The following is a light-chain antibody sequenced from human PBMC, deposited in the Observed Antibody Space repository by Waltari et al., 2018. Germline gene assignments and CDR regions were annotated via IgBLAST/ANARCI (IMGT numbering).Light chain of an antibody. J-gene: IGLJ2*01. Sequence: QSALTQPRSVSGSPGQSVTISCTGTSSAVGGYNSVSWYQQHPGKAPKLMIYDVSKRPSGVPDRFSGSKSGNTASLTISGLKAEDEADYYCCSYAGSYTFENVVFGGGTKLTVL. CDR3: CSYAGSYTFENVV. V-gene: IGLV2-11*01. CDR2: DVS. CDR1: SSAVGGYNS.